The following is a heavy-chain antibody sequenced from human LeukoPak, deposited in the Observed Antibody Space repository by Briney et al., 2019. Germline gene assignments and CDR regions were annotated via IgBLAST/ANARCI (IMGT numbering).Heavy chain of an antibody. CDR2: IYYSGST. CDR3: ARDPGSLYYDSSGYFDY. Sequence: SETLSLTCTVSGGSISSYYWSWIRQPPGKGLEWIGYIYYSGSTNYNPSPKSRVTISVDTSKNQFSLKLSSVTAADTAVYYCARDPGSLYYDSSGYFDYWGQGTLVTVSS. V-gene: IGHV4-59*01. D-gene: IGHD3-22*01. CDR1: GGSISSYY. J-gene: IGHJ4*02.